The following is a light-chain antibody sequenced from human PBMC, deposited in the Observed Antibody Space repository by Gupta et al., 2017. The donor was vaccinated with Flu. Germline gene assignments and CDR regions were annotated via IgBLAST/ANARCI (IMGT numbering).Light chain of an antibody. CDR2: KAT. J-gene: IGKJ1*01. V-gene: IGKV1-5*03. CDR3: QQYNSELWT. CDR1: QSVSAW. Sequence: DIQMTQSPSTLSASVGDRVTITCRASQSVSAWLAWYQQKPGKAPKLLIYKATNLESGVPSRFSGSGSGTEFTLTISSLQADDFATYYCQQYNSELWTFGQGTKVEI.